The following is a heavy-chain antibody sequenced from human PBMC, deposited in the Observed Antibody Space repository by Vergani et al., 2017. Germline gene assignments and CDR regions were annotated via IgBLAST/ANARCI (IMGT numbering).Heavy chain of an antibody. CDR3: ARYCSSTSCYPPDAFDI. D-gene: IGHD2-2*01. CDR2: ISAYNGNT. J-gene: IGHJ3*02. CDR1: GYTFTSHG. Sequence: QVQLVQSGAEVKKPGASVKVSCKASGYTFTSHGISWVRQAPGQGLEWMGWISAYNGNTNYAQKLQGRVTMTTDTSTSTAYMELRSLRSDDTAVYYCARYCSSTSCYPPDAFDIWGQGTMVTVSS. V-gene: IGHV1-18*01.